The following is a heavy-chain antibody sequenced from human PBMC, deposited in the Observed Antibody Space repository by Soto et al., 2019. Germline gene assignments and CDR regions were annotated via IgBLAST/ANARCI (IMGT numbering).Heavy chain of an antibody. J-gene: IGHJ4*02. CDR1: GDSISSGDFY. CDR2: IFYTGNT. CDR3: ARDHPLYGIPFDR. V-gene: IGHV4-30-4*01. D-gene: IGHD4-17*01. Sequence: QVQLQESGPGLAKPSQTLSLTCTVSGDSISSGDFYWSWIRQPPGNGLGFIGHIFYTGNTYYNPSLESRVAISIDTSKNPFSLSLRSVTAADTAVYYCARDHPLYGIPFDRWGRGTLGTVSS.